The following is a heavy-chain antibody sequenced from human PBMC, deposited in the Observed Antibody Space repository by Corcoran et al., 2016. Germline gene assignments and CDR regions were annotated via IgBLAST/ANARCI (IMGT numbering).Heavy chain of an antibody. CDR1: GFTFSDYY. CDR3: ARRGHCGGDCYSSPDYYYYGMDV. D-gene: IGHD2-21*02. CDR2: ISSSSSYT. Sequence: QVQLVESGGGLVKPGGSLRLSCAASGFTFSDYYMSWIRQAPGKGLEWVSYISSSSSYTNYADSVKGRFTISRDNAKNSLYLQMNSLRAEDTAVYYCARRGHCGGDCYSSPDYYYYGMDVWGQGTTVTVSS. J-gene: IGHJ6*02. V-gene: IGHV3-11*06.